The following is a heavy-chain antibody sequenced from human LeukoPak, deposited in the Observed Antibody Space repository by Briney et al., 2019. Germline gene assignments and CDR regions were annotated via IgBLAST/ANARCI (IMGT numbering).Heavy chain of an antibody. CDR1: GFTFDDYA. CDR2: ISWNSGSI. V-gene: IGHV3-9*01. Sequence: PGGSLRLSCAASGFTFDDYAMHWVRQAPGKGLEWVSGISWNSGSIGYADSVKGRFTISRDNAKNSLYLQMNSLRAKDTALYYCAKDKEIAVAGTFFDYWGQGTLVTVSS. D-gene: IGHD6-19*01. CDR3: AKDKEIAVAGTFFDY. J-gene: IGHJ4*02.